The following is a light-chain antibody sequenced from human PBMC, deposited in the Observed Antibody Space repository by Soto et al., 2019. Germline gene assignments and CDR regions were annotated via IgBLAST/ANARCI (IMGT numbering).Light chain of an antibody. Sequence: EIVLTQSPGTLSLSLGERGTLSCRASQRFGSSNLAWYQQKPGQAPRLLIYSTSSRATGIPDRFSGSGSGTEFTLTINSLEPEDFAVYYCQQRNIWPPVTFGQGTRLEIK. CDR1: QRFGSSN. CDR3: QQRNIWPPVT. V-gene: IGKV3D-20*02. CDR2: STS. J-gene: IGKJ5*01.